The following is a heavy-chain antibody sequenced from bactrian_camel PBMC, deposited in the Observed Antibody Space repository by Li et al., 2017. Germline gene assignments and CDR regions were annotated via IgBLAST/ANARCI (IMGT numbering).Heavy chain of an antibody. CDR2: LSTDDGSE. J-gene: IGHJ6*01. CDR1: EYWRDLYC. D-gene: IGHD4*01. V-gene: IGHV3S63*01. Sequence: HVQLVESGGGSVQAGGSLTLSCSVPSEYWRDLYCVGWFRQAPGDECELVSTLSTDDGSEYYADSVKGRFTISRDNDTVYLQMNDLKPEDTAKYYCAADLVDLSGPGDYSYGCPEPRDFGDFGYWGRGTQVTVSS. CDR3: AADLVDLSGPGDYSYGCPEPRDFGDFGY.